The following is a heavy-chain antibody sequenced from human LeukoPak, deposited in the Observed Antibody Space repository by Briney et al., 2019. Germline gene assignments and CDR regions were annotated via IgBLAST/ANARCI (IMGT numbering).Heavy chain of an antibody. D-gene: IGHD4-23*01. J-gene: IGHJ4*02. Sequence: TLSLTCAVSGGSLSSGGHSWSWIRQPPGKGLEWIGYIYHSGSTYYNPSLKRRLTISVDRSKNQFSLKLSSVTAADTAVYYCARVAGGNSPFDYWGQGTLVTVSS. CDR1: GGSLSSGGHS. V-gene: IGHV4-30-2*01. CDR2: IYHSGST. CDR3: ARVAGGNSPFDY.